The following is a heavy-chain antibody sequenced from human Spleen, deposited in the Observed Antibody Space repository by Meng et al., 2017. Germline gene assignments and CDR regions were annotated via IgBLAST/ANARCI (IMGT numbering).Heavy chain of an antibody. V-gene: IGHV4-34*01. J-gene: IGHJ4*02. D-gene: IGHD4-11*01. CDR2: INHSGST. CDR1: GGSFSDYD. Sequence: GSLRLSCVVSGGSFSDYDWSWIRQPPGKGLEWIGEINHSGSTNYNPSLESRATISVDTSQNNLSLKLSSVTAADSAVYYRATGPTTMAHDFDYWGQGTLVTVSS. CDR3: ATGPTTMAHDFDY.